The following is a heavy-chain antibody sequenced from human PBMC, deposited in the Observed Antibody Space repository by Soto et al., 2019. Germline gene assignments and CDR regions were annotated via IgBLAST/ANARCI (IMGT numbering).Heavy chain of an antibody. Sequence: QVQLQESGPGLVKPSQTLSLTCPVSGGSISSGGYYWSWIRQHPGKGLAWIGYIYCSGTTYYNPALTSRVTISVDTSKDQVSRRLSSVTAADTAVYYCARTPRYWGKGTLVTVSS. J-gene: IGHJ4*02. CDR2: IYCSGTT. CDR3: ARTPRY. V-gene: IGHV4-31*03. CDR1: GGSISSGGYY. D-gene: IGHD2-15*01.